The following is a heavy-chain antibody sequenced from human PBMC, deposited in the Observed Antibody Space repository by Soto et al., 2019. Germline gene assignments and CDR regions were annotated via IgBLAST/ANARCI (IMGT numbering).Heavy chain of an antibody. CDR2: VSYSGST. D-gene: IGHD2-8*01. V-gene: IGHV4-31*03. Sequence: QVQLQESGPGLVKLSQTLSLTCTVSGAAINSDGYYWSWIRQLPGKGLEWIGYVSYSGSTYYNPSLRSRVTMSLDTSKNQLSLKLSSVTVADTAVYYCARSGYCTTTDCGPVGPWGQGILATVSP. CDR1: GAAINSDGYY. CDR3: ARSGYCTTTDCGPVGP. J-gene: IGHJ5*02.